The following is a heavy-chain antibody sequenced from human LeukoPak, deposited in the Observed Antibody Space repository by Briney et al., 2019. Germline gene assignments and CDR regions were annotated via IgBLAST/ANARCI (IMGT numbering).Heavy chain of an antibody. CDR2: IYYSGST. CDR3: ARTYYYGSGSYYSFDY. J-gene: IGHJ4*02. Sequence: ASETLSLTCTVSGGSISSSSYYWGWIRQPPGKGLEWIGSIYYSGSTYYNPSLKSRVTISVDTSKNQFSLKLSSVTAADTAVYYCARTYYYGSGSYYSFDYWGQGTLVTVSS. CDR1: GGSISSSSYY. V-gene: IGHV4-39*01. D-gene: IGHD3-10*01.